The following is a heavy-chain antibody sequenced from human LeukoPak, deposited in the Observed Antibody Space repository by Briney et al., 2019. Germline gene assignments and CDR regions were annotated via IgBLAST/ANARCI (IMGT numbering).Heavy chain of an antibody. Sequence: GGSLRLSCAASGFTFRSYGMHWVRQAPGKGLEWVAVLWDDASNEYYADSVRGRFTISRDNSKNTLYLQMNSLRAEDTAVYYCARDYPAPDYWGQGTLVTVSS. CDR1: GFTFRSYG. J-gene: IGHJ4*02. CDR2: LWDDASNE. CDR3: ARDYPAPDY. V-gene: IGHV3-33*01.